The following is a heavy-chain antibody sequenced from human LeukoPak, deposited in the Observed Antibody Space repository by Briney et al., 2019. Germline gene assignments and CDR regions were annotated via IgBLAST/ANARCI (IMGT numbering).Heavy chain of an antibody. D-gene: IGHD6-6*01. J-gene: IGHJ3*02. Sequence: SETLSLTCTVSGGSISSYYWSWIRQPPGRGLEWIGYIYYSGSTNYNPSLKSRVTISVDTSKNQFSLKLSSVTAADTAVYYCARNHDLEQLAYAFDIWGQGTMVTVSS. CDR2: IYYSGST. V-gene: IGHV4-59*01. CDR3: ARNHDLEQLAYAFDI. CDR1: GGSISSYY.